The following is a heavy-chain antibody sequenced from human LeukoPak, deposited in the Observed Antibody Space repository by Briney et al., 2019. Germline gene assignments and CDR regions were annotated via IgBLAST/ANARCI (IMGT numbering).Heavy chain of an antibody. V-gene: IGHV4-34*01. CDR2: INHSGST. D-gene: IGHD3-9*01. CDR3: ARGGYFDWLDAFDY. CDR1: GGSFSGYY. Sequence: PSETLSLTYAVYGGSFSGYYWSWIRQPPGKGLEWIGEINHSGSTNYNPSLKSRVTISVDTSKNQFSLKLSSVTAADTAVYYCARGGYFDWLDAFDYWGQGTLVTVSS. J-gene: IGHJ4*02.